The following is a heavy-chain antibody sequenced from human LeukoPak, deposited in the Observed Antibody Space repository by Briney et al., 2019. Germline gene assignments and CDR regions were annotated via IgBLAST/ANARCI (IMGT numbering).Heavy chain of an antibody. J-gene: IGHJ6*03. CDR1: GGTFSSYA. Sequence: SVKVSCKASGGTFSSYAISWVRQAPGQGLEWMGGIIPIFGTANYAQKFQGRVTITADKSTSTAYMELSSLRSEDTAVYYCARTQGAVAGTSRSDYYYYMDVWGKGTTVTVSS. D-gene: IGHD6-19*01. CDR3: ARTQGAVAGTSRSDYYYYMDV. CDR2: IIPIFGTA. V-gene: IGHV1-69*06.